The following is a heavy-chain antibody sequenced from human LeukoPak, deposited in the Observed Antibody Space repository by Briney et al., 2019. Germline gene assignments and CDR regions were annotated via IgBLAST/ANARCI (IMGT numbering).Heavy chain of an antibody. J-gene: IGHJ5*02. CDR2: TYYRSTWYN. Sequence: SQTLSLTCAISGDSVSANNAAWNWIRQSPSRGLEWLGRTYYRSTWYNDYAVSVRGRITVNPDTSKNQFSLHLNSVTPEDTAVYYCARRLTQYDCFDPWGQGILVTVSS. CDR1: GDSVSANNAA. CDR3: ARRLTQYDCFDP. V-gene: IGHV6-1*01. D-gene: IGHD2-2*01.